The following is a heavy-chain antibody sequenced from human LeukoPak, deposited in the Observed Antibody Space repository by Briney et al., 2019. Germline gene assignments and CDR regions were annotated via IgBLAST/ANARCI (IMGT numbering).Heavy chain of an antibody. CDR1: GFNFTTYD. J-gene: IGHJ4*02. CDR3: ARLYDGSAYHADHFDY. Sequence: PGGSLRLSCAASGFNFTTYDMSWVRQAPGKGLEWVSTISRNNYYIFYADSLKGRFTISRDNAKNSLYLQMNSLRAEDTAVYYCARLYDGSAYHADHFDYWGQGTLVIVSS. D-gene: IGHD3-22*01. CDR2: ISRNNYYI. V-gene: IGHV3-21*01.